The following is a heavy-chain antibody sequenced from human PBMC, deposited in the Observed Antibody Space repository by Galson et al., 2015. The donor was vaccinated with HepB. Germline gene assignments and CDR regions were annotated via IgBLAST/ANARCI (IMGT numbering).Heavy chain of an antibody. D-gene: IGHD6-19*01. CDR1: GFTFSSYG. J-gene: IGHJ6*02. CDR2: ISYDGSNK. V-gene: IGHV3-30*18. Sequence: SLRLSCAASGFTFSSYGMHWVRQAPGKGLEWVAVISYDGSNKYYADSVKGRFTISRDNSKNTLYLQMNSLRAEDTAAYYCAKDIRSGWPYYYYYGMDVWGQGTTVTVSS. CDR3: AKDIRSGWPYYYYYGMDV.